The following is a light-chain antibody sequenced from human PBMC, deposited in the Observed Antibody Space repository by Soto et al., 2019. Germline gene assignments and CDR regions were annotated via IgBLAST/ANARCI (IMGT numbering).Light chain of an antibody. CDR1: SSDVGGYNY. CDR3: SSYTRSSTRV. V-gene: IGLV2-14*01. CDR2: EVS. J-gene: IGLJ3*02. Sequence: QSALTQPASVSGSPGQSITISCTGTSSDVGGYNYVSWYQQHPGKAPKVMIYEVSNRPSGVSNRFSGSKSGNTASLTISGLQAEDEADYYCSSYTRSSTRVFGGGTKL.